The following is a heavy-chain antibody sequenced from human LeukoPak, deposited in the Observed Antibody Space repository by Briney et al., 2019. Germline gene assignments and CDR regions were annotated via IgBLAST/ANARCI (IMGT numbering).Heavy chain of an antibody. Sequence: ASVKVSCKASGYTLTGYYMHWVRQAPGQGLEWMGWINPNSGGTNYAQKFQGRVTMTRDTSISTAYMELSRLRSDDTAVYYCASHWGRQTVTDYWGQGTLVTVSS. CDR1: GYTLTGYY. CDR2: INPNSGGT. CDR3: ASHWGRQTVTDY. D-gene: IGHD7-27*01. J-gene: IGHJ4*02. V-gene: IGHV1-2*02.